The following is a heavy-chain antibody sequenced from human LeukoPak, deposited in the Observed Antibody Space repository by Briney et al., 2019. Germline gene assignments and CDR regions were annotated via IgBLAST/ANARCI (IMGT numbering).Heavy chain of an antibody. D-gene: IGHD1-1*01. CDR2: ISISSGTI. CDR1: GFTFSSYS. V-gene: IGHV3-48*02. J-gene: IGHJ4*02. Sequence: PGGSLRLSCAASGFTFSSYSMNWVRQAPGKRLEWVSYISISSGTIYYADSVKGRFTISRDDARNSLYLQMNSLRDEDTAVYYCARDHRYAFDYWGQGNLVTVSS. CDR3: ARDHRYAFDY.